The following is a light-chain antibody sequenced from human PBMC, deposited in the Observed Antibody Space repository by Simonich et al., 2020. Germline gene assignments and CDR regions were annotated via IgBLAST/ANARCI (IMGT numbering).Light chain of an antibody. Sequence: DIVMTQSPDSLAVSLGERATINCKSSQSVLYSSKNKNYLAWYQQKTGQPPKRLIYWASTRESGVPERFSGSGSVTDFTLTISSLQAEDVAVYYCQQYYSTPWTFGQGTKVEIK. CDR3: QQYYSTPWT. J-gene: IGKJ1*01. CDR2: WAS. CDR1: QSVLYSSKNKNY. V-gene: IGKV4-1*01.